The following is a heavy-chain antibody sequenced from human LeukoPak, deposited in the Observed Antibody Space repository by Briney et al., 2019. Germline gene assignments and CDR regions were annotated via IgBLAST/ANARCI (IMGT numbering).Heavy chain of an antibody. D-gene: IGHD3-22*01. CDR3: ARGSDSSGYY. CDR1: GGSFSGYY. V-gene: IGHV4-34*01. Sequence: SETLSLTCAVYGGSFSGYYWSWIRQPPGKGLEWIGEINHSGSTNYNPSLKSRVTISVDTSKNQFSLKLSSVTAADTAVYYCARGSDSSGYYWGQGTLVIVSS. J-gene: IGHJ4*02. CDR2: INHSGST.